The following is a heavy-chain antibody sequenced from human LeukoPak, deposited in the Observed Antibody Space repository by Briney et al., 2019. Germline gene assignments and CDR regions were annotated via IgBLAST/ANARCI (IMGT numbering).Heavy chain of an antibody. CDR1: GDSISSSNW. CDR2: IYHSGNT. V-gene: IGHV4-4*02. Sequence: PSGTLSLTCAVSGDSISSSNWWSWVRQPPGKGLEWIGEIYHSGNTNYNPSLKGRVTISVDKSKNQFSLKLTSVTAADTAVYYCARVDWYEGLDYWGQGTLVTVSS. D-gene: IGHD2-21*01. J-gene: IGHJ4*02. CDR3: ARVDWYEGLDY.